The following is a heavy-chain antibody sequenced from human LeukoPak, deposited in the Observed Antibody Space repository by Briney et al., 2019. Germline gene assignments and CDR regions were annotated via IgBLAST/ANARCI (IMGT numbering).Heavy chain of an antibody. CDR3: ARVKLTTVTPHDS. D-gene: IGHD4-17*01. J-gene: IGHJ4*02. Sequence: SETLSLTCTVSGGSISSYYWSWIRQPPGKGLEWIGYIYSSGSTNYNPSLKSRVTISVDTSKNQFSLKLSSVTAADTAVYYCARVKLTTVTPHDSWGQGTLVTVSS. CDR2: IYSSGST. V-gene: IGHV4-59*12. CDR1: GGSISSYY.